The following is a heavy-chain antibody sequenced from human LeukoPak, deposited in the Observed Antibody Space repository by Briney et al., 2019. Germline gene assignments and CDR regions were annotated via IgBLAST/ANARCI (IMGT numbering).Heavy chain of an antibody. Sequence: SETLSLTCAVSVGSINNCNWCTWVRHSPGKPLELIGEIHHNGTRNYNSSLKSRVTISADTFKNHFSMIVTSLTAADTAVYYCAAAPILRGEGGEHYKYGMDVWGQGTTVIVSS. J-gene: IGHJ6*02. CDR3: AAAPILRGEGGEHYKYGMDV. D-gene: IGHD2-2*02. CDR2: IHHNGTR. CDR1: VGSINNCNW. V-gene: IGHV4/OR15-8*01.